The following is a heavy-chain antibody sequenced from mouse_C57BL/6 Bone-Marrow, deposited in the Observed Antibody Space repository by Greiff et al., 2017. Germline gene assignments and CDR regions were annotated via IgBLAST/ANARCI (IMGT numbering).Heavy chain of an antibody. D-gene: IGHD1-1*01. J-gene: IGHJ3*01. CDR3: ARFYYGSPFAY. Sequence: VQLVESGPGLVAPSQSLSITCTVSGFSLTSYALSWVRQPPGKGLAWLGVLWTGGGTNYNSSLNSSLSISTDNSKSQVFLKMNSLQTDDTARYYCARFYYGSPFAYWGQGTLVTVSA. CDR2: LWTGGGT. V-gene: IGHV2-9-1*01. CDR1: GFSLTSYA.